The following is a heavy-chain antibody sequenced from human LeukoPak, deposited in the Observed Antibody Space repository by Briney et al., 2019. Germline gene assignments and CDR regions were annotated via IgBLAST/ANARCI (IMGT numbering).Heavy chain of an antibody. J-gene: IGHJ4*02. V-gene: IGHV1-2*02. CDR2: VNPKSGGT. CDR1: GYTFTGYY. Sequence: GASVKVSCKASGYTFTGYYMHWVRQAPGQGLEWMGWVNPKSGGTNYAQKFQGRVTMTRDTSISTAYLEVRRLRSDDTAVYYCARSDVVVLVHFDYWGQGTLVTVSS. CDR3: ARSDVVVLVHFDY. D-gene: IGHD2-15*01.